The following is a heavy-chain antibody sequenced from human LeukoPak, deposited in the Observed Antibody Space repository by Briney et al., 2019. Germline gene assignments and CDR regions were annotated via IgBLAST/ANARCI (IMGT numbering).Heavy chain of an antibody. Sequence: GGSLRLSCAASGFTFSSYDMHWVRQATGKGLEWVSAIGTAGDTYYPGSVKGRFTISRENAKNSLYLQMNSLRAGDTAVYYCARAPVCGWYLDYWGQGTLVTVSS. D-gene: IGHD6-19*01. CDR1: GFTFSSYD. CDR3: ARAPVCGWYLDY. CDR2: IGTAGDT. J-gene: IGHJ4*02. V-gene: IGHV3-13*01.